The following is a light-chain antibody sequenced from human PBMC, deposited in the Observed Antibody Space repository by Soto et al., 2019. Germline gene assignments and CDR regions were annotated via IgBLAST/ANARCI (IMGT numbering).Light chain of an antibody. CDR2: GAS. V-gene: IGKV3-20*01. CDR3: QQYGNSRT. Sequence: EIVLTQSPGTLSLSPGERATLSCRASQSVSSNYLAWYQQKPGQAPRLLIYGASSRATGIPDRSSGSGSGTDFTLTISRLEPEDFAVYYCQQYGNSRTFGQGTKVDIK. J-gene: IGKJ1*01. CDR1: QSVSSNY.